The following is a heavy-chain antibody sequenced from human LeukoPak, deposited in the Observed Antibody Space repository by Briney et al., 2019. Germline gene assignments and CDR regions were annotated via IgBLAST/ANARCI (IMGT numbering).Heavy chain of an antibody. CDR3: ARRAGAYSHPYDY. CDR1: GLSLSSHF. J-gene: IGHJ4*02. D-gene: IGHD4/OR15-4a*01. V-gene: IGHV3-53*01. Sequence: GGSLRLSCTLPGLSLSSHFMSWVRQAPGKGRDWVSFIYSDHTHYSDSVKGRFTISTNNSKNTLYLQMSSLRAEDTAVYYCARRAGAYSHPYDYWGQGTLVTVSS. CDR2: IYSDHT.